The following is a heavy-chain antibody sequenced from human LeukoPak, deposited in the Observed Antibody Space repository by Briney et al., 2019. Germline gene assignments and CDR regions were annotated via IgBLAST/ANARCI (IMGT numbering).Heavy chain of an antibody. CDR1: GYTFTSYD. J-gene: IGHJ5*02. CDR2: MNPKSAHT. Sequence: ASVKVSCKASGYTFTSYDIHWVRQASGPGLECRGWMNPKSAHTGHAQKFQGRVTMTRDTSINTAYMELSSLTSDDTAMYYCTRGPALHTKWVGGRWFDPWGQGTLVTVSS. CDR3: TRGPALHTKWVGGRWFDP. D-gene: IGHD6-19*01. V-gene: IGHV1-8*01.